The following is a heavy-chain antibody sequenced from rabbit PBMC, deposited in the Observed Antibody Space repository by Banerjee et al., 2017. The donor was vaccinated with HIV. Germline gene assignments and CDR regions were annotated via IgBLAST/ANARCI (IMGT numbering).Heavy chain of an antibody. CDR1: GIDFSTYY. J-gene: IGHJ4*01. Sequence: QSLEESGGDLVKPGASLTLTCTASGIDFSTYYMCWVRQAPGKGLEWIACIYTGSSGSTYYASWAKGRFTISKSSSTTVTLQMTSLTAADTATYFCAKLPFYSGYDSLNLWGQGTLVTVS. V-gene: IGHV1S40*01. CDR3: AKLPFYSGYDSLNL. CDR2: IYTGSSGST. D-gene: IGHD1-1*01.